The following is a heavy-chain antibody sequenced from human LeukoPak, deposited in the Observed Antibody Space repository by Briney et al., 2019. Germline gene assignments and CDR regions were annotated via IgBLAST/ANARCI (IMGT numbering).Heavy chain of an antibody. Sequence: SSETLSLTCAVYGGPFSGYYWSWIRQPPGKGLEWIGEINHSGSTNYNPSLKSRVTISADTSKNQFSLKLSSVTAADTAVYYCARKPPVYDFWSGYADYWGQGTLVTVSS. CDR2: INHSGST. V-gene: IGHV4-34*01. J-gene: IGHJ4*02. CDR1: GGPFSGYY. D-gene: IGHD3-3*01. CDR3: ARKPPVYDFWSGYADY.